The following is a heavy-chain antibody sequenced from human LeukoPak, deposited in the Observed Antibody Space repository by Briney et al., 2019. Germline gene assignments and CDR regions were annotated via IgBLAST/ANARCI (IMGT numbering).Heavy chain of an antibody. Sequence: TGGSLRLSCAASGFTFSSYAMSWARQAPGKGLEWVSAIRGSGGSTYYADSVKGRFIISRENSKNTLYLQMNSLGGEDTAVYYCAEDLGYCSGGSCPPSHYWGQGTLVTVSS. J-gene: IGHJ4*02. V-gene: IGHV3-23*01. CDR3: AEDLGYCSGGSCPPSHY. CDR1: GFTFSSYA. CDR2: IRGSGGST. D-gene: IGHD2-15*01.